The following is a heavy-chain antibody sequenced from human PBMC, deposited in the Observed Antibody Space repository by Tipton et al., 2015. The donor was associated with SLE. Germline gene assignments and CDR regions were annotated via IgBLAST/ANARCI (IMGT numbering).Heavy chain of an antibody. J-gene: IGHJ4*02. CDR1: GDSLSGYY. D-gene: IGHD2-2*01. Sequence: TLSLTCTVSGDSLSGYYWNWIRQPPGKGLEWIGEVNHGGSAYYSPSLQSRVSISVDTSKNQVSLKITSVTAADTAIYYCARPVYCSSTYCTGPFHYWGQGTLVIVSS. CDR3: ARPVYCSSTYCTGPFHY. CDR2: VNHGGSA. V-gene: IGHV4-34*01.